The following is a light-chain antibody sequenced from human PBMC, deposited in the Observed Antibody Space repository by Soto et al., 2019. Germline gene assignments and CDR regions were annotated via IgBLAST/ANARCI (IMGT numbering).Light chain of an antibody. Sequence: EVVLTQFPGTLSLSPGERATLSCRASEAIGYNYLAWYRQQSGLAPTLLIYDASTRAPGIPDRCSGSGSGTDFTLTISRLEPGDFAGYYCKQYDTSYTFGPGTRLEI. CDR2: DAS. J-gene: IGKJ2*01. CDR3: KQYDTSYT. CDR1: EAIGYNY. V-gene: IGKV3-20*01.